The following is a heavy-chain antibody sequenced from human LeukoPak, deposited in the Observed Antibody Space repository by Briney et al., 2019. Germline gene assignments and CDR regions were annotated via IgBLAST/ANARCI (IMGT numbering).Heavy chain of an antibody. CDR3: ARVLSSGWYRWFDP. CDR1: GFTFSSYA. CDR2: ISYDGSNK. J-gene: IGHJ5*02. V-gene: IGHV3-30*04. Sequence: GGSLRLSCAASGFTFSSYAMHWARQAPGKGLEWVAVISYDGSNKYYADSVKGRFTISRDNSKNTLYLQMNSLRAEDTAVYYCARVLSSGWYRWFDPWGQGTLVTVSS. D-gene: IGHD6-19*01.